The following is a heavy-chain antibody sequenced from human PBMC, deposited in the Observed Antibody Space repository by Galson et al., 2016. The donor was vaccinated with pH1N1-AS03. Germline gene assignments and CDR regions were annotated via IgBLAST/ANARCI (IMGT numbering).Heavy chain of an antibody. CDR3: ARVSAGLTGYYYAMDV. D-gene: IGHD4/OR15-4a*01. CDR2: INPSDGNT. Sequence: SVKVFCKASGYTSTSYYIHWVRQAPGQGREWMGIINPSDGNTNYAQRFQGRVTMTRDTSTSTVYMELSSLRSDDTAVYYCARVSAGLTGYYYAMDVWGQGTTVTVSS. V-gene: IGHV1-46*01. CDR1: GYTSTSYY. J-gene: IGHJ6*02.